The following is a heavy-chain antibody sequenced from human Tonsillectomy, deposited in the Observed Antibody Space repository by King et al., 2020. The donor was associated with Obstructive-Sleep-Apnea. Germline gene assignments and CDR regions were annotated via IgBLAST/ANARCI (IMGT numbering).Heavy chain of an antibody. CDR1: GFTFSSYA. V-gene: IGHV3-30*04. Sequence: QVQLVESGGGVVQPGRSLRLSCAASGFTFSSYAMHWVRQAPGKGLEWVAVISYDGSNKYYADSVKGRFTISRDNSKNTLYLQMNSLRAEDTAVYYCARGISGRIAAAGMGHSSGWYSTRVGSEARRTRDAFDIWGQGTMVTVSS. D-gene: IGHD6-19*01. CDR2: ISYDGSNK. CDR3: ARGISGRIAAAGMGHSSGWYSTRVGSEARRTRDAFDI. J-gene: IGHJ3*02.